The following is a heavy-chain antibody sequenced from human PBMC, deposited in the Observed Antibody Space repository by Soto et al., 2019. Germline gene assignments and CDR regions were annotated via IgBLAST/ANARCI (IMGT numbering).Heavy chain of an antibody. J-gene: IGHJ4*02. CDR3: ASHPKHGSGSYLSDS. Sequence: QVQLQESGPGLVKPSETLSLTCTVSGGSISNYYWTWIRQPPGKGLEWIGYIYYSGSTNYNPSLKSRVTISVDTSRNQFSLKLSSVTAAVTAVYYCASHPKHGSGSYLSDSWCQGTLVTVSS. D-gene: IGHD3-10*01. V-gene: IGHV4-59*08. CDR1: GGSISNYY. CDR2: IYYSGST.